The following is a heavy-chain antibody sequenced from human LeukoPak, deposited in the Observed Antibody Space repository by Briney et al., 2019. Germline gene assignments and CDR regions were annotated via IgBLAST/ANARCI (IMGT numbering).Heavy chain of an antibody. CDR1: GFTFSSYT. V-gene: IGHV3-21*01. J-gene: IGHJ4*02. CDR2: ISSGSSNI. CDR3: ARDAYYGSGSYYDY. Sequence: GGSLRLSCAASGFTFSSYTMNWVRQAPGKGLEWVSFISSGSSNIYSADSVKGRFTISRDNAKNSLYLQMNSLRAEDTAVYYCARDAYYGSGSYYDYWGQGTLVTVSS. D-gene: IGHD3-10*01.